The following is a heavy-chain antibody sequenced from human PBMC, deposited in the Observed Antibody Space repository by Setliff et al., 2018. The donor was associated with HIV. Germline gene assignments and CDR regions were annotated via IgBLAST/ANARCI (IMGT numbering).Heavy chain of an antibody. Sequence: SETLSLTCAVYGGSLSGYYWSWIRQPPGKGLEWIGEINHSGSTYYNPSLNSRVTISVDASKNQFSLKLSSVTAADTAVYYCASLPPLYDSSGYYFDYWGQGTLVTVPQ. V-gene: IGHV4-34*01. J-gene: IGHJ4*02. D-gene: IGHD3-22*01. CDR2: INHSGST. CDR3: ASLPPLYDSSGYYFDY. CDR1: GGSLSGYY.